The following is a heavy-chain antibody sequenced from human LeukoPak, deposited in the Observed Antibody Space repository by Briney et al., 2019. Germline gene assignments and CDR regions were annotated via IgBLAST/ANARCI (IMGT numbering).Heavy chain of an antibody. CDR1: GFTFSNYV. J-gene: IGHJ6*03. V-gene: IGHV3-23*01. D-gene: IGHD6-13*01. Sequence: GGSLRLSCGASGFTFSNYVMSWVRQAPGKGLEGVSTMSGSGAYTYYADSVKGRFTISRDNAKNSLYLQMNSLRAEDTALYYCARLAAAGYYYYYYMDVWGKGTTVTVSS. CDR2: MSGSGAYT. CDR3: ARLAAAGYYYYYYMDV.